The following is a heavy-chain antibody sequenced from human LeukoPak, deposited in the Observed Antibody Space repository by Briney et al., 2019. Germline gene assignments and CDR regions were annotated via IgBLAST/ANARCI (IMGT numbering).Heavy chain of an antibody. CDR1: GFTFSSYA. CDR2: ISYDGSNK. J-gene: IGHJ4*02. CDR3: AKALTLSDY. D-gene: IGHD1-14*01. V-gene: IGHV3-30-3*01. Sequence: PGGSLRLSCAASGFTFSSYAMHWVRQAPGKGLEWVAVISYDGSNKYYADSVKGRFTISRDNSKNTLFLQMNSLRAEDTAVYYCAKALTLSDYWGQGTLVTVSS.